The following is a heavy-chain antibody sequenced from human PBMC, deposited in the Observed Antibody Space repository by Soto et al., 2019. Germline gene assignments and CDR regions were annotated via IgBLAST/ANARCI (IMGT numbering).Heavy chain of an antibody. Sequence: SGKVSCKCSGSTFTRSAVQWVRKASGQRLEGIGWIVVGSGNTNYAQKFQERVTITRDMSTSTAYMELSSLRSEYTAVYYCAVSISMVRGVSVSFDYWG. CDR3: AVSISMVRGVSVSFDY. J-gene: IGHJ4*01. V-gene: IGHV1-58*01. CDR1: GSTFTRSA. D-gene: IGHD3-10*01. CDR2: IVVGSGNT.